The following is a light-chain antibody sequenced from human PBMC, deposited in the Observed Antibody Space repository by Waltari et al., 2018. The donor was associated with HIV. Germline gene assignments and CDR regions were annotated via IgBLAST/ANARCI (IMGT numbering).Light chain of an antibody. CDR3: ASWDDSLNGWV. CDR2: SNN. Sequence: QSVLTQPPSASGTPGRRVTISCSGSRSNIGGNSVTWYQQLPGTAPKLLIYSNNQRPSGVPDRISGSKSGTSASLAISGLQSEDEADYYCASWDDSLNGWVFGGGTKLTVL. V-gene: IGLV1-44*01. J-gene: IGLJ3*02. CDR1: RSNIGGNS.